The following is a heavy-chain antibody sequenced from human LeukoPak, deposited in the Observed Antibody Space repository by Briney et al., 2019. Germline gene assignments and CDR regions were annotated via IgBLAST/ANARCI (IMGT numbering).Heavy chain of an antibody. J-gene: IGHJ3*02. D-gene: IGHD2-21*01. CDR1: GYSSTSYC. Sequence: LMISCNAAGYSSTSYCIGWVRQMRGNGLEWLGMIYPGDSGTNYNPSFQGQVTISAAKSITTAYLSRSRRTASDTAMYCCERLRLRDAFDIWGQGKMVTVSS. CDR3: ERLRLRDAFDI. V-gene: IGHV5-51*01. CDR2: IYPGDSGT.